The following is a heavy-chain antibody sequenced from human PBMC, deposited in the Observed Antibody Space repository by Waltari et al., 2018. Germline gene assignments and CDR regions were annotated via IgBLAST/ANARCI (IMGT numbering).Heavy chain of an antibody. CDR1: GGSFSGYY. J-gene: IGHJ4*02. D-gene: IGHD4-17*01. CDR2: INHSGST. CDR3: ARGHSYGPDY. V-gene: IGHV4-34*01. Sequence: QVQLQQWGAGLLKPSETLSLTCAVYGGSFSGYYWNWIRQPPGKGLEWIGEINHSGSTNYNPSLKSRVTISVDTSKNQFSLKLSSVTAADTAVYYCARGHSYGPDYWGQGTLVTVSS.